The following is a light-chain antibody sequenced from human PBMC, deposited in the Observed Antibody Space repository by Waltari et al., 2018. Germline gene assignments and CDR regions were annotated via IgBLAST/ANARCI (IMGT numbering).Light chain of an antibody. V-gene: IGKV3-15*01. CDR3: QQYNRWPPLT. Sequence: EVVMTQSPAALSVSPGERVTLSCKASQNIDNNLAGYQQKPGQSPRLLICGASTRATGVPARFSGSGSGTEFTLTISSLQSEDCAVFYCQQYNRWPPLTFGGGTKVEIK. CDR2: GAS. CDR1: QNIDNN. J-gene: IGKJ4*01.